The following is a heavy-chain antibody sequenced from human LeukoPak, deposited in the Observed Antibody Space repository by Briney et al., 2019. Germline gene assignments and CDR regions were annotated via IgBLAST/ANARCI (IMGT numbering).Heavy chain of an antibody. V-gene: IGHV5-51*01. D-gene: IGHD1-26*01. CDR1: RYSFTTYW. CDR3: ARYRPFYCGY. Sequence: GESLKISCNRARYSFTTYWIGWVRQMPGEGLEWMGIIYPGDSDTRYSPSFQGQVTISADKSISTAYLQWSSLKASDTAMYYCARYRPFYCGYWGQGTLVTVSS. CDR2: IYPGDSDT. J-gene: IGHJ4*02.